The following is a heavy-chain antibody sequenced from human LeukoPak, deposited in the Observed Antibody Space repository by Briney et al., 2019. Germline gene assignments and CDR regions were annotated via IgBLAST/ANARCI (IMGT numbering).Heavy chain of an antibody. CDR2: INHSGST. V-gene: IGHV4-34*01. CDR3: AKRGSTSCYLSPPGCGNWFDP. CDR1: GGSFSGYY. D-gene: IGHD2-2*01. J-gene: IGHJ5*02. Sequence: PSETLSLTCAVYGGSFSGYYWSWIRQPPGKGLEWIGEINHSGSTNYNPSLKSRVTISVDTSKNQFSLKLSSVTAADTAVYYCAKRGSTSCYLSPPGCGNWFDPWGQGTLVTVSS.